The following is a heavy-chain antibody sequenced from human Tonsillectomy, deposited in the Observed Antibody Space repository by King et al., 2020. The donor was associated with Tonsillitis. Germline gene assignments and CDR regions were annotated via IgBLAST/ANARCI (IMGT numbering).Heavy chain of an antibody. J-gene: IGHJ6*02. CDR3: AKAPDYDSVAGRYYYGMDV. CDR1: GFIFSNSG. V-gene: IGHV3-30*02. Sequence: VQLVESGGGVVQPGGSLRLSCAASGFIFSNSGLHWVRQAPGKGLEWVAFIRYDGNTKYYADSVKGRFTISRDNSKNTLYLQMNSLRAEDTAVYYCAKAPDYDSVAGRYYYGMDVWGQGTTVTVSS. D-gene: IGHD3-9*01. CDR2: IRYDGNTK.